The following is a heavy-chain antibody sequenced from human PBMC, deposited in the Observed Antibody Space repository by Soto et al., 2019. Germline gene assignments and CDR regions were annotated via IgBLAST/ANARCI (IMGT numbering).Heavy chain of an antibody. CDR2: INAGNGNT. V-gene: IGHV1-3*01. D-gene: IGHD6-6*01. CDR3: ARVEEGIAARPGIYYYYGMDV. CDR1: GYTFTSYA. J-gene: IGHJ6*02. Sequence: ASVKVSCKASGYTFTSYAMHWVRQAPGQRLEWMGWINAGNGNTKYSQKFQGRVTITRDTSASTAYMELSSLRSEDTAVYYCARVEEGIAARPGIYYYYGMDVWGQGTTVTVSS.